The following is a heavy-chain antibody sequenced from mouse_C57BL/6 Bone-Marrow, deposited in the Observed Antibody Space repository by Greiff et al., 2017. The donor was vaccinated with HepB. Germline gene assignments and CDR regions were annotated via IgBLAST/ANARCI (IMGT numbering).Heavy chain of an antibody. D-gene: IGHD1-1*01. J-gene: IGHJ2*01. CDR3: ARYVHYYGSSYPVYFDY. CDR1: GYSITSDY. V-gene: IGHV3-8*01. CDR2: ISYSGST. Sequence: EVKVIESGPGLAKPSQTLSLTCSVTGYSITSDYWNWIRKFPGNKLEYMGYISYSGSTYYNPSLKSRISITRDTSKNQYYLQLNSVTTEDTATYYCARYVHYYGSSYPVYFDYWGQGTTLTVSS.